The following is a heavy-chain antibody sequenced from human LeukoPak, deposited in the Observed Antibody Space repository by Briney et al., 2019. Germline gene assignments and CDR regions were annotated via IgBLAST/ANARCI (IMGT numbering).Heavy chain of an antibody. CDR1: GFTFSSYD. CDR2: ISAAGDT. J-gene: IGHJ4*02. Sequence: PGGSLRLSCAASGFTFSSYDMHWVRQATGKGLEWVSAISAAGDTYYLDSVKGRFTISRENAKNSLYLQMNSLRAGDTVVYYCVALGDRIYWGQGTLVTVSS. D-gene: IGHD2-21*02. V-gene: IGHV3-13*01. CDR3: VALGDRIY.